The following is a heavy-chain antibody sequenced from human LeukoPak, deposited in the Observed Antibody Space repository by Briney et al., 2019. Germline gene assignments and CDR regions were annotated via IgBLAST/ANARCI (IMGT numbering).Heavy chain of an antibody. Sequence: PSQTLSLTCTVSGRSISSGGYYWSGIRQHPGKGLEWIGYIYYSGSTYYNPSLKSRVTISVDTSKNQFSLKLSSVTAADTAVYYCARDGPYYDILVWGQGTLVTVSS. CDR1: GRSISSGGYY. CDR2: IYYSGST. J-gene: IGHJ4*02. D-gene: IGHD3-9*01. V-gene: IGHV4-31*03. CDR3: ARDGPYYDILV.